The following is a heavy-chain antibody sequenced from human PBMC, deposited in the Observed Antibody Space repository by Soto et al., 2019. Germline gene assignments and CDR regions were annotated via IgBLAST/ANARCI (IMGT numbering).Heavy chain of an antibody. CDR3: ARDLGYCSGGSCYLTHFDY. V-gene: IGHV4-61*01. Sequence: SETLSLTCTVSGGSVSSDSYYWSWIRQPPGKGLEWIGYIYYSGSTNYNPSLKSRVTISVDTSKNQFSLKLSSVTAADTAVYYCARDLGYCSGGSCYLTHFDYWGQGTLVTVSS. D-gene: IGHD2-15*01. CDR2: IYYSGST. CDR1: GGSVSSDSYY. J-gene: IGHJ4*02.